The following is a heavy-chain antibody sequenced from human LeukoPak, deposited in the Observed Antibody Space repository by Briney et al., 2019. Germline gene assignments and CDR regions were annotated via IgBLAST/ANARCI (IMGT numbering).Heavy chain of an antibody. J-gene: IGHJ5*02. D-gene: IGHD1-1*01. CDR1: CYSIICGLY. CDR2: IYHSGST. V-gene: IGHV4-38-2*02. CDR3: ARERLSTTGTTAS. Sequence: PSETLSHTCSVWCYSIICGLYLGWIRQPPGKGLEWIGSIYHSGSTYYNPSLKSRVTISVDTSKNQFSLKLSSVTAADTAVYYCARERLSTTGTTASWGQGTLVTVSS.